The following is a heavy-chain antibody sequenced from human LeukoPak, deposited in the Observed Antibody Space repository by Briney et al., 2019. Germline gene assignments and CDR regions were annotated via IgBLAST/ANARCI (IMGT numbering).Heavy chain of an antibody. J-gene: IGHJ5*02. CDR3: AKYMSSGS. CDR2: VSGSGDST. Sequence: PGGSLRLSCAASGFTFSNCAMSWVPEATGKGLEWVSGVSGSGDSTYYADSVKGRFTISRDNSNNTLYLLMNSLRAEDTALYYCAKYMSSGSWGQGTLVTVSS. CDR1: GFTFSNCA. V-gene: IGHV3-23*01. D-gene: IGHD6-19*01.